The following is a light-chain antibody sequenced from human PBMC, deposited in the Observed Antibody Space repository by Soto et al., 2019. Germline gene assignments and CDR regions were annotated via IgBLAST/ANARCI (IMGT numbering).Light chain of an antibody. Sequence: EIVMTQSPATLSVSPGERATLSCRASQSVSSNLAWYQQKPGQAPRLLIYGASTRATGIPARFSGSGSGTEFTLTINSLQSEDFAVYYCPQYNKWPPLTFGGGTKVEIK. CDR3: PQYNKWPPLT. CDR1: QSVSSN. V-gene: IGKV3-15*01. CDR2: GAS. J-gene: IGKJ4*01.